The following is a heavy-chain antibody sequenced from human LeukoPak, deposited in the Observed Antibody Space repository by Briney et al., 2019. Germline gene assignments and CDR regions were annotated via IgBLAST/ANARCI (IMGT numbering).Heavy chain of an antibody. V-gene: IGHV3-15*07. CDR1: GFTFSSYA. CDR2: IKPKTDGETT. Sequence: GGSLRLSCAVSGFTFSSYAMHWVRQAPGKGLEWVGRIKPKTDGETTEYAAPVKGRFSISRDDSKNMLYLQMNSLKTEDTAVYYCITPLPYSAQGGQGTLVTVSS. D-gene: IGHD2-21*01. J-gene: IGHJ4*02. CDR3: ITPLPYSAQ.